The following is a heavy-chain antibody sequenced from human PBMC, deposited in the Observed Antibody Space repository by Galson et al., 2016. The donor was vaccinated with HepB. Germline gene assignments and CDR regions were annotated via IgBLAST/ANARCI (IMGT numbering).Heavy chain of an antibody. CDR1: GFTFDDHG. V-gene: IGHV3-20*04. J-gene: IGHJ4*02. CDR3: ARVYSYGRFDY. CDR2: IKWNGDRT. D-gene: IGHD5-18*01. Sequence: LRLSCAASGFTFDDHGVSWVRQAPGKGLEWVSGIKWNGDRTGYADSVKGRFTISRDNAKNSLYLQMNTLRDDDTAVYYCARVYSYGRFDYWGQGTLVTVSS.